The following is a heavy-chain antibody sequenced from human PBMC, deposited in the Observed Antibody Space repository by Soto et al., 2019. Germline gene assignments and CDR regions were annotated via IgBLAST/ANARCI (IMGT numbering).Heavy chain of an antibody. CDR3: AKAPDSERSMRFFLDY. CDR1: GFTFSSYA. J-gene: IGHJ4*02. V-gene: IGHV3-23*01. D-gene: IGHD3-3*01. CDR2: ISGSGGST. Sequence: EVQLLESGGGLVQPGGSLSLSCAASGFTFSSYAMSWVRQAPGKGLEWVSSISGSGGSTYNEDSVKGRFTISNVSSKNTLYLQRNSLRAEDTAIYYCAKAPDSERSMRFFLDYWGRGTLVTVSS.